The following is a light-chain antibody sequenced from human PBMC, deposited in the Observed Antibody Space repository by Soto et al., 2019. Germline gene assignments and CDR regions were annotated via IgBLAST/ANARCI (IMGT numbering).Light chain of an antibody. CDR1: QSVSSN. CDR2: GAS. J-gene: IGKJ2*01. CDR3: QQYNNWPPYT. Sequence: EIVMTQSPATLSVSPGERATLSCRASQSVSSNLSWYQQKPGQAPRLLIYGASTRATVITARFSGSGSGTEFTLTISSLQSEEFAVYYCQQYNNWPPYTFGQGTKLEIK. V-gene: IGKV3-15*01.